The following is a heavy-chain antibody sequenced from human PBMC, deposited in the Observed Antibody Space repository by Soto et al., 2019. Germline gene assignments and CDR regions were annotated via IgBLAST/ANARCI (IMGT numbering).Heavy chain of an antibody. CDR1: GGSISSGGYY. V-gene: IGHV4-31*03. J-gene: IGHJ4*02. CDR2: IFYSGNT. CDR3: ARATYYYDSSGYSDRVLDY. D-gene: IGHD3-22*01. Sequence: QVQLQESGPGLVKPSQTLSLTCTVSGGSISSGGYYWSWIRQHPGKGLEWIGYIFYSGNTYYTPSRTSRVTISVDTSKNQFSLKLSSVTAADTAVYYCARATYYYDSSGYSDRVLDYWGQGTLVTVSS.